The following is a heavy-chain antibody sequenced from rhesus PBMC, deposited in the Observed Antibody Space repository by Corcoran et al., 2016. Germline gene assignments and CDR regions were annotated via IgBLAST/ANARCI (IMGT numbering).Heavy chain of an antibody. J-gene: IGHJ4*01. CDR3: ARGWQQLPFDY. CDR2: IYGNMART. CDR1: GGSISDRYS. Sequence: QVQLQESGPGLVKPSETLSLTCAVSGGSISDRYSWNWIRQPPGRGLEWMGNIYGNMARTYYNPSLEMRGTSSKDTAKNQFFLKLSSVTAADTAVYYCARGWQQLPFDYWGQGVLVTVSS. D-gene: IGHD6-43*01. V-gene: IGHV4S9*01.